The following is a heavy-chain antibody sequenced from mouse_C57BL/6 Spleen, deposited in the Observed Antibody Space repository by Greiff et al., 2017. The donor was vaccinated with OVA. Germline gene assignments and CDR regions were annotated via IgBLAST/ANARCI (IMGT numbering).Heavy chain of an antibody. Sequence: VQLQQSGPELVKPGASVKMSCKASGYTFTDYNMHWVKQSHGKSLEWIGYINPNNGGTSYNQKFKGKATLTVNKSSSTAYMELRSLTSEDSAVYYCARGDGSRGYFDYWGQGTTLTVSS. D-gene: IGHD1-1*01. CDR2: INPNNGGT. CDR1: GYTFTDYN. CDR3: ARGDGSRGYFDY. V-gene: IGHV1-22*01. J-gene: IGHJ2*01.